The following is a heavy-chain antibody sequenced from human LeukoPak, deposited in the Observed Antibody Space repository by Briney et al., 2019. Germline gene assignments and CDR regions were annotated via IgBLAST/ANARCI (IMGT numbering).Heavy chain of an antibody. Sequence: GGSLRLSCAASGFTFSSYAMSWVRQAPGKGLEWVSGISAGGGSTYYADSVKGRFTISRDNSKNTLYLQMNSLRAEDTAVYYCARSGYNYYDSSGYSLAFDYWGQGTLVTVSS. CDR3: ARSGYNYYDSSGYSLAFDY. CDR2: ISAGGGST. D-gene: IGHD3-22*01. V-gene: IGHV3-23*01. J-gene: IGHJ4*02. CDR1: GFTFSSYA.